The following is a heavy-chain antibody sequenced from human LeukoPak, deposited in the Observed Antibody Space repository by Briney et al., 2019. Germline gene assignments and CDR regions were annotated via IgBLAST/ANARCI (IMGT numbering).Heavy chain of an antibody. D-gene: IGHD6-19*01. V-gene: IGHV4-4*02. CDR1: GGSISSSNW. J-gene: IGHJ4*02. CDR3: ARDKGGIAVAGNFDY. CDR2: IYHSGST. Sequence: PSETLSLTCAVSGGSISSSNWWSWVRQPPGKGLEWIGEIYHSGSTNYNPSLKSRVTISVDKSKNQFSLKLSSVTAADTAVYYCARDKGGIAVAGNFDYWGQGTLVTVSS.